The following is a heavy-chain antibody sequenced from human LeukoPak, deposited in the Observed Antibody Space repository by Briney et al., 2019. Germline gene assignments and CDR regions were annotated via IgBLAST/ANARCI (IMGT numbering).Heavy chain of an antibody. D-gene: IGHD2-2*01. Sequence: GGSLRLSCAASGFTFSSYWMSWVRQAPGKGLEWVANIKQDGSEKYYVDSVKGRFTISRDNAKNSLYLQMNRLRAEDTAVYYCARASRGYCSSTSCYPGYWGQGTLVTVSS. V-gene: IGHV3-7*04. CDR2: IKQDGSEK. CDR1: GFTFSSYW. J-gene: IGHJ4*02. CDR3: ARASRGYCSSTSCYPGY.